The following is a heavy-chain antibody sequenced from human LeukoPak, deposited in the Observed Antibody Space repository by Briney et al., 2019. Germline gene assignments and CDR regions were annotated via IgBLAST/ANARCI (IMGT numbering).Heavy chain of an antibody. CDR2: IYYNGNT. J-gene: IGHJ3*02. CDR1: GGSISGSY. D-gene: IGHD6-19*01. Sequence: SETLSLTCTVSGGSISGSYCSWIRQSPGKGLEWIGYIYYNGNTDYNPSLRSRLTMSVDTSKNQFSLKLTSVTAADTALYYCAKGGWSLDIWGQRTMVTVSS. CDR3: AKGGWSLDI. V-gene: IGHV4-59*03.